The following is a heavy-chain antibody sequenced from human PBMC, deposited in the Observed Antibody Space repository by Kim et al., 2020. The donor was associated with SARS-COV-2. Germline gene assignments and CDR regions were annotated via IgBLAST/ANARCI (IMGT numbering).Heavy chain of an antibody. CDR2: IYHSGST. V-gene: IGHV4-38-2*02. CDR1: GYSISSGYY. Sequence: SETLSLTCTVSGYSISSGYYWGWIRQPPGKGLEWIGSIYHSGSTYYNPSLKSRVTISVDTSKNQFSLKLSSVTAADTAVYYCARDPDYTSLLGTFDIWGQGTMVTVSS. D-gene: IGHD4-4*01. J-gene: IGHJ3*02. CDR3: ARDPDYTSLLGTFDI.